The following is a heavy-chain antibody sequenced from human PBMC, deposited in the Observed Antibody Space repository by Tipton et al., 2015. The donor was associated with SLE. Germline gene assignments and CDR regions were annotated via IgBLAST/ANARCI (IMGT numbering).Heavy chain of an antibody. CDR3: VREFVGTRDY. CDR1: GFMFNTYR. V-gene: IGHV3-74*01. CDR2: INPDGTTI. J-gene: IGHJ4*02. D-gene: IGHD1-7*01. Sequence: SLRLSCAASGFMFNTYRMTWVRQAPGKGLVWVSRINPDGTTINYADSVRGRFTISRDDAEDTLYLQMNSLRAEDTAVYYCVREFVGTRDYWGQGTLVTVSS.